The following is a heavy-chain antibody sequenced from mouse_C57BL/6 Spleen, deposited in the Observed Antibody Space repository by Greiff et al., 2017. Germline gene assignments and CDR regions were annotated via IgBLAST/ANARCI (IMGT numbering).Heavy chain of an antibody. Sequence: EVQLQQSGPELVKPGASVKIPCKASGYTFTDYNMDWVKQSHGKSLEWIGDITPNNGGTIDNQKFKGKATLTVDKSSSTAYMELRSLTSEDTAVYDWARSWYGYDGGYAMDYWGQGTSVTVSS. CDR3: ARSWYGYDGGYAMDY. J-gene: IGHJ4*01. V-gene: IGHV1-18*01. CDR2: ITPNNGGT. D-gene: IGHD2-14*01. CDR1: GYTFTDYN.